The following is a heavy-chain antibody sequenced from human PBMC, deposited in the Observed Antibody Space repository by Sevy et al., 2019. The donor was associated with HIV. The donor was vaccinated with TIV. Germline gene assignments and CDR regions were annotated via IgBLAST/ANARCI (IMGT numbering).Heavy chain of an antibody. CDR1: GFTFNNYA. CDR2: ISGPVGDT. J-gene: IGHJ3*02. V-gene: IGHV3-23*01. Sequence: GGSLRLSCAATGFTFNNYAMNWVRQAPGKGLEWVSAISGPVGDTYYADSVKGRFTISRDNSKNTPYLQMNSLRAADTALYYCAKDTIAVVGDVFDIWGQGTMVTVSS. CDR3: AKDTIAVVGDVFDI. D-gene: IGHD6-19*01.